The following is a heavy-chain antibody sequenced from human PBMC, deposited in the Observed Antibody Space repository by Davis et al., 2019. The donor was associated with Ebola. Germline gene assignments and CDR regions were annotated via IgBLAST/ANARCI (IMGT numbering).Heavy chain of an antibody. J-gene: IGHJ2*01. Sequence: GESLKISCKGSGYSFTSYWISWVRQMPGKGLEWMGRIDPSDSYTNYSPSFQGHVTISADKSISTAYLQWSSLKASDTAMYYCARLGYSSSWYASWYFDLWGRGTLVTVSS. D-gene: IGHD6-13*01. CDR3: ARLGYSSSWYASWYFDL. CDR1: GYSFTSYW. V-gene: IGHV5-10-1*01. CDR2: IDPSDSYT.